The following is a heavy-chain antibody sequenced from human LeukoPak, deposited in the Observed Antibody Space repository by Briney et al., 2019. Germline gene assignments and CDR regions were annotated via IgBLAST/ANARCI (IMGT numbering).Heavy chain of an antibody. V-gene: IGHV4-38-2*02. Sequence: SETLSLTCTVSGYSISSDFYWGWIRQPPGKGLEWVGSIYHSGSTYYTPSLKSRVTISIDTSNNQFSLQLTSVTAADTAVYYCANKVYCSTASCYPAGYWGQGTLVTASS. CDR1: GYSISSDFY. CDR3: ANKVYCSTASCYPAGY. J-gene: IGHJ4*02. CDR2: IYHSGST. D-gene: IGHD2-2*01.